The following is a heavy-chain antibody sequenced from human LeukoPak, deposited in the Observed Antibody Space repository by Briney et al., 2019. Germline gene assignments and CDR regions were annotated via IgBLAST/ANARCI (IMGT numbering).Heavy chain of an antibody. CDR1: SDSISSYY. J-gene: IGHJ6*02. CDR3: ARDRGSYSRAFYYYGMDV. Sequence: SETLSLTCTVSSDSISSYYWSWIRQPPGKGLEWIGYIYYSGTTKYNPSLRSRVTISIDTSKNQFSLKLSSVTAADTAVYYCARDRGSYSRAFYYYGMDVWGQGTTVTVSS. CDR2: IYYSGTT. V-gene: IGHV4-59*01. D-gene: IGHD1-26*01.